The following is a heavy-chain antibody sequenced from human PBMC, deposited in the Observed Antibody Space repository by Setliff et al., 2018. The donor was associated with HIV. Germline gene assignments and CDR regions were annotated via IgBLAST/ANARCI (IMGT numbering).Heavy chain of an antibody. D-gene: IGHD2-21*02. CDR1: GGSISNSRYY. Sequence: SETLSLTCTVSGGSISNSRYYWSWIRQPPGKGLEWTGSIYYSGSTYYNPSLKSRTTISLDTSMNQFSLKLTSVTAADTAVYYCAREVDVVTTSDAFDIWGQGTMVTVSS. V-gene: IGHV4-39*07. CDR3: AREVDVVTTSDAFDI. CDR2: IYYSGST. J-gene: IGHJ3*02.